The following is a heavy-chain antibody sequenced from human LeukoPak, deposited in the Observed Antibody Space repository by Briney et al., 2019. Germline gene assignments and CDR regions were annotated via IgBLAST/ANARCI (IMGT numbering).Heavy chain of an antibody. CDR3: AALMSGDPNWFDP. V-gene: IGHV1-2*04. D-gene: IGHD4-17*01. J-gene: IGHJ5*02. CDR2: INPNSGGT. Sequence: ASVKVSCKASGYTFTGYYMHWVRQAPGQGLEWMGWINPNSGGTNYAQKFQGWVTMTRDTSISTAYMELSRLRSDDTAVYYCAALMSGDPNWFDPWGQGTLVTVSS. CDR1: GYTFTGYY.